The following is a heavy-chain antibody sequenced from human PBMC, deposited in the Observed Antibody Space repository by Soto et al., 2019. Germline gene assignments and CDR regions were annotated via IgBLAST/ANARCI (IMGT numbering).Heavy chain of an antibody. CDR1: GDSVSSNSAA. CDR3: ASEDVGGLTGTPSGYGMDV. Sequence: QTLSLTCAISGDSVSSNSAAWNWIRQSPSRGLEWLGRTYYRSKWYNDYAVSVKSRITINPDTSKNQFSLQLNSVTPEDTAVYYCASEDVGGLTGTPSGYGMDVWGQGTTVTVSS. D-gene: IGHD1-7*01. J-gene: IGHJ6*02. V-gene: IGHV6-1*01. CDR2: TYYRSKWYN.